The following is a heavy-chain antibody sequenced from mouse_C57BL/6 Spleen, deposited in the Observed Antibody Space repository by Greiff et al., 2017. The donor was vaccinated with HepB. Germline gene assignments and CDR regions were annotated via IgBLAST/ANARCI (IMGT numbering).Heavy chain of an antibody. J-gene: IGHJ4*01. CDR2: INPSSGYT. V-gene: IGHV1-7*01. CDR1: GYTFTSYW. D-gene: IGHD3-3*01. CDR3: ARGAQGDVGAMDY. Sequence: QVQLQQSGAELAKPGASVKLSCKASGYTFTSYWMHWVKQRPGQGLEWIGYINPSSGYTKYNQKFKDKATLTAGKSSSTAYMQLSSLTYEDSAVYYCARGAQGDVGAMDYWGQGTSVTVSS.